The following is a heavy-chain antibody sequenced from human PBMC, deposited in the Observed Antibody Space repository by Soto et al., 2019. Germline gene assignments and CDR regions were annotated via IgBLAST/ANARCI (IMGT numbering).Heavy chain of an antibody. J-gene: IGHJ6*02. Sequence: ASVKVSCKASGYTLTSYAMHWVRQAPGQRIEWMGWINAGNGNTKYSQKFQGRVTITRDTSASTAYMELSSLRSEDTAVYYCAREGLYYDFWSGYYRSHYYYYGMDVWGQGTTVTVS. CDR2: INAGNGNT. CDR1: GYTLTSYA. CDR3: AREGLYYDFWSGYYRSHYYYYGMDV. V-gene: IGHV1-3*01. D-gene: IGHD3-3*01.